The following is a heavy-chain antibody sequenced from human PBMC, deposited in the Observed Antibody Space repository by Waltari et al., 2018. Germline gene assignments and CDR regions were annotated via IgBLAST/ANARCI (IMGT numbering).Heavy chain of an antibody. Sequence: QLQLQESGPGLVKPSETLSLTCSVSGGPLTSSRHYWVWIRQPPGQGLEWIGTFSYSGATYSSPSLKSRVTLSRDTAKNDFSLRLGSVTAADTAVYYCATYIGASLGTAAFDVWGQGTMVTVSS. V-gene: IGHV4-39*02. CDR2: FSYSGAT. J-gene: IGHJ3*01. D-gene: IGHD5-12*01. CDR3: ATYIGASLGTAAFDV. CDR1: GGPLTSSRHY.